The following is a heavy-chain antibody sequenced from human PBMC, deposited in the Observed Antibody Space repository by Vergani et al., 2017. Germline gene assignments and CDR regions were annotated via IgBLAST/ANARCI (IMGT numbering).Heavy chain of an antibody. D-gene: IGHD4-17*01. CDR2: MNPNSGNT. CDR1: GYTFTSYD. J-gene: IGHJ4*02. Sequence: QVQLVQSGAEVKKPGASVKVSCKASGYTFTSYDINWVRQATGQGLEWMGWMNPNSGNTGYAQKFQGRVTMTRGTSTSTVYMELSSLRSEDTAVYYCARTWTTVTDYYFDYWGQGTLVTVSS. V-gene: IGHV1-8*01. CDR3: ARTWTTVTDYYFDY.